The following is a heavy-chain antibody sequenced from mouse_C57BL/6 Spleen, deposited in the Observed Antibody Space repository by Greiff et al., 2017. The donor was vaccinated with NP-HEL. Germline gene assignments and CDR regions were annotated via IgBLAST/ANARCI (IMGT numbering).Heavy chain of an antibody. V-gene: IGHV3-1*01. J-gene: IGHJ3*01. CDR1: GYSITSGYD. CDR3: ARGEERTRFAY. Sequence: EVKLVESGPGMVKPSQSLSLTCTVTGYSITSGYDWHWIRHFPGNKLEWMGYISYSGSTNYNPPLKSRISITHDTSKNHFFLKLNSGTTEDTATDYCARGEERTRFAYWGQGTLVTVSA. CDR2: ISYSGST.